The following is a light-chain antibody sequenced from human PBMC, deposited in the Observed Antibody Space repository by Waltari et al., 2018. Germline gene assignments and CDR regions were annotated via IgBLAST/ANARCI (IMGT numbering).Light chain of an antibody. CDR1: ENLNRW. CDR3: QQYINYWT. CDR2: KAS. J-gene: IGKJ1*01. Sequence: QLTQSPSTLSASVGDRVTITCRATENLNRWLAWYQQKPGKAPKLLSYKASTLQDGVASRCSGSGSGTEFTLTINNLQPDDFATYYCQQYINYWTFGQGTKVESK. V-gene: IGKV1-5*03.